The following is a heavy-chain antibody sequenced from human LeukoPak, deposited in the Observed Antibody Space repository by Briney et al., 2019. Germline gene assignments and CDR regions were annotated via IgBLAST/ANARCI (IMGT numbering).Heavy chain of an antibody. CDR1: GFTFSSYG. D-gene: IGHD6-19*01. Sequence: GGSLRLSCSAPGFTFSSYGMHWVRQAPGKGLEWWAVIWYDGSNKYYADSVKGRFTISRDNSKNTLYVQMNSLRVEDTAVYYCARDASSGRYYSDYWGQGTLVTVSS. J-gene: IGHJ4*02. CDR2: IWYDGSNK. CDR3: ARDASSGRYYSDY. V-gene: IGHV3-33*01.